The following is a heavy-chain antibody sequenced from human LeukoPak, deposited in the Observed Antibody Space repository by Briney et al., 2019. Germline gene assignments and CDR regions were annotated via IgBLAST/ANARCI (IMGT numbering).Heavy chain of an antibody. CDR1: GYTFTSYD. D-gene: IGHD3-10*01. Sequence: ASVKVSCKASGYTFTSYDINWVRQATGQGLEWMGWMNPNSGNTGYAQKFQGRVTITRDTSASTAYMELSSLRSEDTAVYYCARVRFGTIDAFDIWGQGTMVTVSS. J-gene: IGHJ3*02. V-gene: IGHV1-8*01. CDR3: ARVRFGTIDAFDI. CDR2: MNPNSGNT.